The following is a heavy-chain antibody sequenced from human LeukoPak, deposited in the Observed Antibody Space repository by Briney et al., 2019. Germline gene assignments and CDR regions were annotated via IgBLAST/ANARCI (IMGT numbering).Heavy chain of an antibody. J-gene: IGHJ4*02. D-gene: IGHD6-6*01. CDR2: ISYDGSNK. CDR1: GFTFSCYA. CDR3: ARDAEGIIAAASALDY. Sequence: GGSLRLSCAASGFTFSCYAMHWVRQAPGKGLECVAVISYDGSNKYYADSVKGRFTISRDNSKNTLYLQMKSLRAEDTAVYYCARDAEGIIAAASALDYWGQGTLVTVSS. V-gene: IGHV3-30-3*01.